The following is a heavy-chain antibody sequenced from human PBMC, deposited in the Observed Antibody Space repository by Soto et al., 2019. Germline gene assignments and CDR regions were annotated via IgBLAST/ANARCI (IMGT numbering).Heavy chain of an antibody. J-gene: IGHJ5*02. CDR3: ARGRGSTLFDP. Sequence: QLQLQESGSGLVKPSQTLSLTFAVSGGSISSGGYSWSWIRQPPGKGLEWIGYIYHSGSTYYNPSLKRRVTISVERSKNQFYLKLSSVTAADTAVYYCARGRGSTLFDPWGQGTLVTVSS. CDR1: GGSISSGGYS. V-gene: IGHV4-30-2*01. CDR2: IYHSGST. D-gene: IGHD2-2*01.